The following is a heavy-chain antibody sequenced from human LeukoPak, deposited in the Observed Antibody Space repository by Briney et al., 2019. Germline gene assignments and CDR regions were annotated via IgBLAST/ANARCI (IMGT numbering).Heavy chain of an antibody. CDR3: ARVGQDYYYGMDV. CDR2: IWYDGSNK. V-gene: IGHV3-33*01. J-gene: IGHJ6*02. CDR1: GFTFSSYG. Sequence: GGSLRLSCAASGFTFSSYGMHWVRQAPGKGLEWVAVIWYDGSNKYYADSVKGRFTISRDNSKNTLYLQMNNLRAEDTAVYYCARVGQDYYYGMDVWGQGTTVTVSS.